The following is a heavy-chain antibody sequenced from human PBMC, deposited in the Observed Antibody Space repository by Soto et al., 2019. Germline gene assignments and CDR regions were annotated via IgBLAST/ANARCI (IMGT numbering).Heavy chain of an antibody. V-gene: IGHV4-4*07. CDR2: VFSSVSA. J-gene: IGHJ4*02. CDR1: CISAKSYT. CDR3: TTDRMTIGDI. Sequence: SETLSLTCNVACISAKSYTWSWVRPPANKGLEWIGRVFSSVSATYSHSLKSRVRITMDTPENRICSKLDSVTAEDLGVYYFTTDRMTIGDIWGPGTPVTVCS. D-gene: IGHD2-21*02.